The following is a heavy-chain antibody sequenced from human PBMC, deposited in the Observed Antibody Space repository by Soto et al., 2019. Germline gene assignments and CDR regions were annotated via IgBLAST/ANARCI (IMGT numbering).Heavy chain of an antibody. V-gene: IGHV3-11*01. D-gene: IGHD4-4*01. CDR2: ISSSGSII. CDR3: ALAGYDSNYYAVTPLSAGHF. J-gene: IGHJ4*02. Sequence: QVQLVVSGGGLVKPGGSLRISCAASGFTFSDYYISWIRQAPGKGLEWVSYISSSGSIIYYAYSVKGRFNISRDNAKNSLSLQMNSLRAEDTAVYYCALAGYDSNYYAVTPLSAGHFWRQGTLVTVSS. CDR1: GFTFSDYY.